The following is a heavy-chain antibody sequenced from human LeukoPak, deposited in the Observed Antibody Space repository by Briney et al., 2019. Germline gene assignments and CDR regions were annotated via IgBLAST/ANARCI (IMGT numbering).Heavy chain of an antibody. CDR2: ISYDGSNK. CDR1: GFTSSSYG. J-gene: IGHJ3*02. V-gene: IGHV3-30*18. Sequence: PGGSLRLSCAASGFTSSSYGMHWVRQAPGKGLEWVAVISYDGSNKYYADSVKGRFTISRDNSKNTLYLQMNSLRAEDTAVYYCAKEIGRELSSLDAFDIWGQGTMVTVSS. CDR3: AKEIGRELSSLDAFDI. D-gene: IGHD3-16*02.